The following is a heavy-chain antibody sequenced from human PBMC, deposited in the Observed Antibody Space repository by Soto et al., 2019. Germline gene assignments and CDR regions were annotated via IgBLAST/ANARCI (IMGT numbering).Heavy chain of an antibody. J-gene: IGHJ6*02. CDR2: ISYDGSNK. V-gene: IGHV3-30*18. D-gene: IGHD3-3*01. Sequence: PGGSLRLSCAASGFTFSSYGMHWVRQAPGKGLEWVAVISYDGSNKYYADSVKGRFTISRDNSKNTLYQQMNSLRAEDTAVYYCAKDHLRNYDFWSGYPDYYYYGMDVWGQGTTVTVSS. CDR3: AKDHLRNYDFWSGYPDYYYYGMDV. CDR1: GFTFSSYG.